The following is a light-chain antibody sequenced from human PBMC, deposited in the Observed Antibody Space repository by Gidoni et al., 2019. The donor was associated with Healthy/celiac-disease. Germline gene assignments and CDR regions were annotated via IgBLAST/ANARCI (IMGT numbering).Light chain of an antibody. CDR2: EVS. CDR3: SSYTSSSTKV. CDR1: SSDVGGYNY. J-gene: IGLJ3*02. V-gene: IGLV2-14*01. Sequence: QSALTQPASVSGSPGPSITISCTGTSSDVGGYNYVSWYQQHPGKAPKLMIYEVSNRPSGVSNRFSGSKSGNTVSLTISGLQAEDEADYYCSSYTSSSTKVFGGGTKLTVL.